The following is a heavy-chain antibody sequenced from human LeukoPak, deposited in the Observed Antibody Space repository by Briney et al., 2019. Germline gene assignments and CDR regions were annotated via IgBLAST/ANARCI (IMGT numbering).Heavy chain of an antibody. CDR3: ARNKRADI. Sequence: GGSLRLSCAASGFSFSDYWMSWVRQAPGKGLEWVANIKQDGSEKNYVDSVKGRFTISRDNAKNSLSLQMISLRAEDTAVYYCARNKRADIWXQGTMVTVSS. D-gene: IGHD1/OR15-1a*01. CDR1: GFSFSDYW. V-gene: IGHV3-7*01. CDR2: IKQDGSEK. J-gene: IGHJ3*02.